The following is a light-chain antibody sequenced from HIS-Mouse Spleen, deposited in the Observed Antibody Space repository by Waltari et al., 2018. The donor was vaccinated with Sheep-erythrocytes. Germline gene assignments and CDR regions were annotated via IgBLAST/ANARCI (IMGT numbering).Light chain of an antibody. Sequence: SYELTQPPSVSVSPGQTASITCSGDKLGDKYAYWYQQKPGLSPVLVIYQDSKRPSGFPGRFSGSNSGNTATLTISGTQAMDEADYYCQAWDSSTAVFGGGTKLTVL. CDR3: QAWDSSTAV. V-gene: IGLV3-1*01. J-gene: IGLJ2*01. CDR2: QDS. CDR1: KLGDKY.